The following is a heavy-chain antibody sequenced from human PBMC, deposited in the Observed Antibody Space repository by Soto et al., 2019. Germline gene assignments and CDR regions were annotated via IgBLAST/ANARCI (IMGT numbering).Heavy chain of an antibody. J-gene: IGHJ6*02. CDR1: GGSIRSGGYF. CDR3: TRDKPLTYNANSGNGYYGMDV. Sequence: QVQLQESGPGLVKPSQTLSLTCIVSGGSIRSGGYFWSWIRQHPGKGLEWIGNIYYNSGSTYYTPSRKSRVSIAVDASKNQFSRDRRSVTAADTALYFCTRDKPLTYNANSGNGYYGMDVWGQGTTVIVS. D-gene: IGHD3-10*01. CDR2: IYYNSGST. V-gene: IGHV4-31*03.